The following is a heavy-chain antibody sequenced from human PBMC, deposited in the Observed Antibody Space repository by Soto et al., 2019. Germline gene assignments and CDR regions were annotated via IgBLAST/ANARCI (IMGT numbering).Heavy chain of an antibody. CDR2: IYYTGST. Sequence: PSETLSLTCTVSGGSIRSDDYHWGWIRQPPGKGLEWIGYIYYTGSTYYNPSLKSRINISGDTSKNQFSLKLSSVTAADTAVYYCAVCRGFSNYYFDSWGQGTLVTVSS. D-gene: IGHD2-15*01. CDR1: GGSIRSDDYH. CDR3: AVCRGFSNYYFDS. V-gene: IGHV4-30-4*01. J-gene: IGHJ4*02.